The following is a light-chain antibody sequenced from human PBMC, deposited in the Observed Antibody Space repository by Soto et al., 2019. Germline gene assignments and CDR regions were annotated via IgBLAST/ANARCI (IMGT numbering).Light chain of an antibody. CDR1: QSISSSY. V-gene: IGKV3-11*01. Sequence: IVLTQSPGNLSLSPGERATLSCRASQSISSSYLAWFQQKPGQAPRLLIFDASNRPTGIPARFSGSGSGTDFTLTISSLEPEDFAVYYCQQRSNWPITFGQGTRLEIK. J-gene: IGKJ5*01. CDR3: QQRSNWPIT. CDR2: DAS.